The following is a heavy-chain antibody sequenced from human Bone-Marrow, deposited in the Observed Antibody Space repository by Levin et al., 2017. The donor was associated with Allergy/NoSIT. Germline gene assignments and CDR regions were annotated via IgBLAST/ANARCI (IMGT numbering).Heavy chain of an antibody. J-gene: IGHJ4*02. CDR1: GITFSTYS. CDR2: IGSSSSYI. V-gene: IGHV3-21*01. Sequence: GGSLRLSCAASGITFSTYSMNWVRQAPGKGLEWVSSIGSSSSYIHYADSVKGRFTISRDSAKNSLSLLMNSLKAEDTAVYYCAIGFCRGGDCYSYDYWGQGTLVTVSS. D-gene: IGHD2-15*01. CDR3: AIGFCRGGDCYSYDY.